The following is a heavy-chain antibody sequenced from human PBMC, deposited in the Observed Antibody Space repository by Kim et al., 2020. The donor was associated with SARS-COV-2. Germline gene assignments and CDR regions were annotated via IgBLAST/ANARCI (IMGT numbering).Heavy chain of an antibody. D-gene: IGHD2-21*02. V-gene: IGHV3-33*06. CDR2: ISYDGSHK. CDR3: AKDGADCGADCYSVEYFFDY. CDR1: GFTFRSYG. J-gene: IGHJ4*02. Sequence: GVSLRLSCVASGFTFRSYGMHWVRQAPGKGLEWVAVISYDGSHKIYPESVRGRFTVSRDDSKNAVYLQMNSLREEDTAVYYCAKDGADCGADCYSVEYFFDYWGQGTRVTVSS.